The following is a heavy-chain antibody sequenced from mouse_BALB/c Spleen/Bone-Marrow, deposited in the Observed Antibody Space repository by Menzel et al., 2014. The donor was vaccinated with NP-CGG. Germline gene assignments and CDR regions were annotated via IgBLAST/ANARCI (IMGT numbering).Heavy chain of an antibody. CDR2: IGSGGRK. CDR3: ARGGMTPFDF. D-gene: IGHD2-13*01. J-gene: IGHJ2*01. V-gene: IGHV5-6-5*01. Sequence: EVHLVESGGGLVKPGGSLKLSCEASGITVSSYAVSWVRQTPEKRLEWVASIGSGGRKHYPDSVEGRLTISRDNARNILYLQVSSLRSEDTAMYYCARGGMTPFDFWGQGITLTVSS. CDR1: GITVSSYA.